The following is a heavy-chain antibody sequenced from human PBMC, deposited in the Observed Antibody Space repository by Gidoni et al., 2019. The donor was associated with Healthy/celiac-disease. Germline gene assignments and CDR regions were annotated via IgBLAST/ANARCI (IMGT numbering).Heavy chain of an antibody. CDR2: INHSGST. J-gene: IGHJ6*02. Sequence: PGKGLEWIGEINHSGSTNYNPSLKSRVTISVDTSKNQFSLKLSSVTAADTAVYYCARTTRLLRYGMDVWGQGTTVTVSS. CDR3: ARTTRLLRYGMDV. D-gene: IGHD3-22*01. V-gene: IGHV4-34*01.